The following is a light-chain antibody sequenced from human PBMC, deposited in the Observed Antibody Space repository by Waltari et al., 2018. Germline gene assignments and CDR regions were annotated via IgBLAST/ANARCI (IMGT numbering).Light chain of an antibody. CDR1: ALLKQS. V-gene: IGLV3-25*02. Sequence: SYELTQPPSVSVSPGQTARITCSGDALLKQSAYWYQQKPGQAPALVIYKDSERPSGIPERFSGSSSGTTVTLTISGVQAEDEADYYCQSADSSGTYVVFGGGTKLTVL. CDR2: KDS. CDR3: QSADSSGTYVV. J-gene: IGLJ2*01.